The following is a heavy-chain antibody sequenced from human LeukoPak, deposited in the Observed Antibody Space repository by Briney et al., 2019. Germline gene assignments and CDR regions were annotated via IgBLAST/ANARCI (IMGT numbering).Heavy chain of an antibody. CDR3: ARVPLPYYYMDV. CDR1: GYTFTSYG. J-gene: IGHJ6*03. Sequence: ASVKVSCKASGYTFTSYGISWVRQAPGQGLEWMGWISAYNGNTNYAQKLQGRDTMTTDTSTSTAYMELRSLRSDDTAVYYCARVPLPYYYMDVWGKGTTVTVSS. CDR2: ISAYNGNT. V-gene: IGHV1-18*01.